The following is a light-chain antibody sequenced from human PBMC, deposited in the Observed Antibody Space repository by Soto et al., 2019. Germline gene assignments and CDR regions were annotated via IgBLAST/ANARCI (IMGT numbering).Light chain of an antibody. CDR2: DVS. J-gene: IGLJ1*01. CDR3: SYFTTSSTFV. Sequence: QSALAQPASVSGSPGQSITISCTGTSSDVGRYNYVSWFQQHPGKVPKLLIYDVSSWPSGIPDRFSGSKSGNTASLTISGLQAEDEADYYCSYFTTSSTFVFGTGTKVTVL. V-gene: IGLV2-14*01. CDR1: SSDVGRYNY.